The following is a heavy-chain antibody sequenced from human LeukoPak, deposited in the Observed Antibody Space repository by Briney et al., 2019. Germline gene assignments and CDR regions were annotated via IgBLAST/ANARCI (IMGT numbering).Heavy chain of an antibody. J-gene: IGHJ4*02. Sequence: GGSLSLSCAASGFTFSSYWMSWVRPAPGKGLEWVANVKQDESEKYYADSVKGRFTISRDNAKNSLYLQLNSLRAEDTAVYYCARDLLHCSGDTCYYSDWGQGTLVTVSS. CDR1: GFTFSSYW. D-gene: IGHD2-15*01. CDR3: ARDLLHCSGDTCYYSD. CDR2: VKQDESEK. V-gene: IGHV3-7*01.